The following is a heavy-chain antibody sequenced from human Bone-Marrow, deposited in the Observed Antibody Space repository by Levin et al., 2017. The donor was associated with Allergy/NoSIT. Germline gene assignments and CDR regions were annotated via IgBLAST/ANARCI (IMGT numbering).Heavy chain of an antibody. V-gene: IGHV3-7*03. Sequence: AGGSLRLSCAASGFTFSDYWMTWVRQPPGKGLEWVANINQDGTQKYYADSVKGRFTISRDNAENSLFLQMNYLGTDDTAVYFCARDTTVGGEAWGQGTLVTVSS. CDR1: GFTFSDYW. D-gene: IGHD4-11*01. CDR2: INQDGTQK. CDR3: ARDTTVGGEA. J-gene: IGHJ5*02.